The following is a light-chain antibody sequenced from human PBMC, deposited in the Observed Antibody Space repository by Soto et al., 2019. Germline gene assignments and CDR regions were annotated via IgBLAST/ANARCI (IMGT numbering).Light chain of an antibody. Sequence: EIVLTQSTATLSLCPGERASRSCRASQSVSSNLAWYQQKPGQAPRLLIYGASTRATGIPARFSGSGSGTEFTLTISRLEPEDFAVYYCQQFSSYPLTFGGGTKVDNK. CDR2: GAS. V-gene: IGKV3-15*01. CDR3: QQFSSYPLT. CDR1: QSVSSN. J-gene: IGKJ4*01.